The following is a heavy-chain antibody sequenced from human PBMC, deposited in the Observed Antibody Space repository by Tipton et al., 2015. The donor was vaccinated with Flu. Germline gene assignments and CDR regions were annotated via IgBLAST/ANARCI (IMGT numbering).Heavy chain of an antibody. CDR3: ANGLLWFGESDAFDI. D-gene: IGHD3-10*01. V-gene: IGHV3-30*18. Sequence: SLRLSCAASGFTFSSYGMHWVRQAPGKGLEWVAVISYDGSNKYYADSVKGRSTISRDNSKNTLYLQMNSLRAEDTAVYYCANGLLWFGESDAFDIWGQGTMVTVSS. CDR1: GFTFSSYG. CDR2: ISYDGSNK. J-gene: IGHJ3*02.